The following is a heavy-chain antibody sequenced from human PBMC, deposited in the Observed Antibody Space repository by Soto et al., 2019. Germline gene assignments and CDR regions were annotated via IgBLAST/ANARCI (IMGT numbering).Heavy chain of an antibody. CDR2: INAGNGNT. CDR1: GYTFTSYA. J-gene: IGHJ3*02. Sequence: ASVKVSCKASGYTFTSYAIRWVRQAPGQRLEWMGWINAGNGNTKYSQKFQGRVTITRDTSASTAYMELSSLRSEDTAVYYCARESDLDAFDIWGQGTMVTVSS. CDR3: ARESDLDAFDI. V-gene: IGHV1-3*01.